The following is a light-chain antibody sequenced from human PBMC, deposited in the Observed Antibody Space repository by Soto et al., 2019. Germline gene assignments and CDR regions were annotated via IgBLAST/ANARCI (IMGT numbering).Light chain of an antibody. Sequence: QSVLTQPPSVSAAPGQRVTISCSGSSSNIGHNYVSWYQQFPGTAPKLLIYDNDKRPSGIPDRFSGSKSGSSATLAITGLQTGDEADYYCGTWDTSLSAGVFGGGTQLTVL. CDR3: GTWDTSLSAGV. V-gene: IGLV1-51*01. J-gene: IGLJ3*02. CDR1: SSNIGHNY. CDR2: DND.